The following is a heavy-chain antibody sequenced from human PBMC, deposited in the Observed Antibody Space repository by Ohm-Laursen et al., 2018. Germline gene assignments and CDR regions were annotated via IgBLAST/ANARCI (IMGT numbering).Heavy chain of an antibody. CDR3: ARDSSYVGY. D-gene: IGHD3-16*01. CDR2: IKQDGSEK. Sequence: SLRLSCTASGFTFNNYWMSWVRQAPGKGLEWVANIKQDGSEKYYVDSVKGRFTISRDNTKNALCLQMNSLRAEDTAVYYCARDSSYVGYWGQGTLVTVPS. CDR1: GFTFNNYW. V-gene: IGHV3-7*01. J-gene: IGHJ4*02.